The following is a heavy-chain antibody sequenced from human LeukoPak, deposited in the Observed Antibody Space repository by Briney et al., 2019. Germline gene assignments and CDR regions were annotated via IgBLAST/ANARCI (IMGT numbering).Heavy chain of an antibody. J-gene: IGHJ5*02. CDR2: VHPDTGYA. CDR1: GYPFTTYE. Sequence: ASVKVSCKTSGYPFTTYEINWVRQAAGQGLEWMGWVHPDTGYADYAQKFQGRVTMTSDTSISTAYMELSSLRSDDTGVYFCARGPRNDPWGQGTLVTVSS. CDR3: ARGPRNDP. D-gene: IGHD1-14*01. V-gene: IGHV1-8*01.